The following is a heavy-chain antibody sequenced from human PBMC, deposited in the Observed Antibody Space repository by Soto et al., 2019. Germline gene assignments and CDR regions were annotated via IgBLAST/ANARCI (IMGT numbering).Heavy chain of an antibody. J-gene: IGHJ5*02. Sequence: PGGSLRLSCAASGFKFRNYAIHWVRQAPGKGLEWLAVIWFDGSKKYYADSVKGRFTISRDNSKNTVYLDMNSLTADASGVFYCARAHTMMILDRFDPWGHGTLVTVSS. CDR1: GFKFRNYA. CDR3: ARAHTMMILDRFDP. V-gene: IGHV3-33*01. CDR2: IWFDGSKK. D-gene: IGHD3-22*01.